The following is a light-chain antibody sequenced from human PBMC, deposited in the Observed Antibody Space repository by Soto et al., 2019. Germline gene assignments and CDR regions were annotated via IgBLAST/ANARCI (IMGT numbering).Light chain of an antibody. V-gene: IGKV3-20*01. CDR2: GAS. Sequence: EIVLTQSPGTLSLSPGERATLSCRASQSVIYLAWYQQKPGQAPRLLFYGASNRYTGIPGRFSGSGSGTDCPLTISRMEPEDSAVYYVHQYGIVPWTFGQGTKVEIK. CDR1: QSVIY. J-gene: IGKJ1*01. CDR3: HQYGIVPWT.